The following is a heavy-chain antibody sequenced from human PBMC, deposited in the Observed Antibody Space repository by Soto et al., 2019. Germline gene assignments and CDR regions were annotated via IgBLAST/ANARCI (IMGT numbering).Heavy chain of an antibody. D-gene: IGHD3-16*02. V-gene: IGHV3-30*18. J-gene: IGHJ4*02. Sequence: QVQLVESGGGVVQPGRSLRLSCVASGFTFSSYGMHWVRQAPGKGLEWVAFISYDGSNKYHADSVKGRFTISRDNSKNTLFVQMNSLRAEDTAVYYCAKGLGELSPESYDYWGQGTLVTVSS. CDR2: ISYDGSNK. CDR3: AKGLGELSPESYDY. CDR1: GFTFSSYG.